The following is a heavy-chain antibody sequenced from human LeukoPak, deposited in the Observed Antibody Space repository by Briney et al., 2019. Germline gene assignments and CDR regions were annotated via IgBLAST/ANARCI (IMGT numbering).Heavy chain of an antibody. V-gene: IGHV3-30*04. CDR3: ARVSAAGANDY. CDR1: GFTFSSYA. J-gene: IGHJ4*02. Sequence: GGSLRLSCAASGFTFSSYAMHWVRQAPGKGLEWVAVISYDGSNKYYADSVKGRFTISRDSSKNTLYLQMNSLRAEDTAVYYCARVSAAGANDYWGQGTLVTVSS. D-gene: IGHD6-13*01. CDR2: ISYDGSNK.